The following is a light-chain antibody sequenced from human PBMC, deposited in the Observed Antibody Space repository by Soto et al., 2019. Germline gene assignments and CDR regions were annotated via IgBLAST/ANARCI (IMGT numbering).Light chain of an antibody. CDR3: GTWDTSLSSYV. CDR2: EDD. Sequence: QSVLTQPPSVSAAPGQKVTISCSGSNSNIGDNHMSWYQQLPRTAPKLLIYEDDKRPSGIPDRFSGSKSGTSATLGITGLQTGDEADYYCGTWDTSLSSYVFGTVTKLTVL. V-gene: IGLV1-51*01. J-gene: IGLJ1*01. CDR1: NSNIGDNH.